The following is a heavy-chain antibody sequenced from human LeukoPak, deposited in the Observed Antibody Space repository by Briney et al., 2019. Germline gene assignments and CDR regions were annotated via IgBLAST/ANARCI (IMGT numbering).Heavy chain of an antibody. CDR3: ARDLGTYSVSGAGGY. CDR2: ISYDGSKT. D-gene: IGHD6-19*01. Sequence: GGSLRLSCAASGFTFNSYAIHWVRQAPGKGLDWVAVISYDGSKTYYADSVRGRFVVSRDSSKNTLYLRMNSLRVEDTAVYYCARDLGTYSVSGAGGYWGQGALVTVSS. J-gene: IGHJ4*02. CDR1: GFTFNSYA. V-gene: IGHV3-30*09.